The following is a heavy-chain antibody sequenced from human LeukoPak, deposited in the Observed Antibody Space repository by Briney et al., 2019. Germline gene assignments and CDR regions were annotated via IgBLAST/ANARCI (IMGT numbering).Heavy chain of an antibody. CDR2: ISSTGSTI. CDR3: AREDDVLAGYPFDY. Sequence: PGGSLRLSCAGSGFTFSSYEMIWVRQAPGKGLEWVSHISSTGSTIYYADSVKGRFTNSRDNARNSLYLQMNSLRAEDTAVYYCAREDDVLAGYPFDYWGQGTLVTVSS. J-gene: IGHJ4*02. D-gene: IGHD3-9*01. V-gene: IGHV3-48*03. CDR1: GFTFSSYE.